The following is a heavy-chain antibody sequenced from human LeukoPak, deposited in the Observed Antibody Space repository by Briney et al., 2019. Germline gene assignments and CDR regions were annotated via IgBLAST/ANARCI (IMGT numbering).Heavy chain of an antibody. V-gene: IGHV4-4*07. D-gene: IGHD3-22*01. CDR1: GGSISGYS. Sequence: SETLSLTCTVSGGSISGYSWSSIRQPAGRGLEWIWRIYTSGSTNYNPFLNSRVTMSVDTSKNQFSLQLSSVTAADTAVYYCARETYDSSGSDNWYFDLWGRGTLVTVSS. CDR3: ARETYDSSGSDNWYFDL. J-gene: IGHJ2*01. CDR2: IYTSGST.